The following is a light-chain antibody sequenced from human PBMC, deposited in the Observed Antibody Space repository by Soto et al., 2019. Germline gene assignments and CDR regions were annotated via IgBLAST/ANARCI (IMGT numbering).Light chain of an antibody. Sequence: DIQMTQSPSSLSASVGDRVTITCRASQGITNYLAWYQRKPGKVPKLLIYAASTLQSGVLSRFSGSGSGTDFTLTISSLQPEDVATYYCKNYNGALRITFGQGTRLEI. J-gene: IGKJ5*01. V-gene: IGKV1-27*01. CDR3: KNYNGALRIT. CDR1: QGITNY. CDR2: AAS.